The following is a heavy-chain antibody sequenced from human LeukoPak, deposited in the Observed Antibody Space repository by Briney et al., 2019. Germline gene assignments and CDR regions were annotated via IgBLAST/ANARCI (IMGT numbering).Heavy chain of an antibody. CDR1: GFTFSSYW. V-gene: IGHV3-7*01. D-gene: IGHD3-16*02. J-gene: IGHJ6*03. CDR2: IKQDGSEK. CDR3: ARAVGDYDYAWGSYRYTDRGSSMDV. Sequence: GGSLRLSCAASGFTFSSYWMSWVRQAPGKGLEWVANIKQDGSEKYYVDSVKGRFTISRDNAKNSLYLQMNSLRAEDTAVYYCARAVGDYDYAWGSYRYTDRGSSMDVWGKGTTVTVSS.